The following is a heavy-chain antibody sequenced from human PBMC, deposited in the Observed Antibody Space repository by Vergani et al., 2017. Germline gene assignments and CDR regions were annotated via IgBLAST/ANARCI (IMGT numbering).Heavy chain of an antibody. CDR2: ICHTEDT. D-gene: IGHD2-2*02. J-gene: IGHJ4*02. V-gene: IGHV4-4*03. Sequence: QVQLQQWGAGVVKPPGTLSLTCAVSGDSISSNNCWTWVRQPPGKGLEWIGEICHTEDTKYSPSLKSRVTVSVDESMNLFSLRLNSVTAADTAVYYCATIGYRRWGYYLDYWGQGILVTVSS. CDR1: GDSISSNNC. CDR3: ATIGYRRWGYYLDY.